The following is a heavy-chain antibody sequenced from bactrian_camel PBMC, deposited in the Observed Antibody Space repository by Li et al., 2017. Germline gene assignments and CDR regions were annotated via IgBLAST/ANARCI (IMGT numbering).Heavy chain of an antibody. V-gene: IGHV3S31*01. CDR3: GARSWGAGGRWQWRDYTS. Sequence: VQLVESGGGSVQAGGSLRLSCVASGFTFSVSRMTWVRQAPGKGLEWVSSINAFGAATYYADSVKGRFTISQDNGKNTLDLQMNNLKPEDSAIYTCGARSWGAGGRWQWRDYTSWGQGTQDTVS. D-gene: IGHD7*01. J-gene: IGHJ6*01. CDR1: GFTFSVSR. CDR2: INAFGAAT.